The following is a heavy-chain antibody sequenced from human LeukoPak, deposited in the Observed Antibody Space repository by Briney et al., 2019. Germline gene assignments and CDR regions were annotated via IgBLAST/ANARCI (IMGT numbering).Heavy chain of an antibody. CDR1: GGSISRGRYY. CDR2: IYYSGST. V-gene: IGHV4-31*03. CDR3: ARHPPFGLNYYYMDV. D-gene: IGHD3-16*01. Sequence: SETLSLTCTVSGGSISRGRYYWSWIRQHPGKGLEWIGYIYYSGSTYYNPSLKSRLTISVDTSKNQFSLNLSSVTAADTAVYYCARHPPFGLNYYYMDVWGKGTTVTVSS. J-gene: IGHJ6*03.